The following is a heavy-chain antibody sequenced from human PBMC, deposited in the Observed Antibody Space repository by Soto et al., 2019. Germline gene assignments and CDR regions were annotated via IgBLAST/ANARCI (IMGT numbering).Heavy chain of an antibody. CDR2: ISYDGTNK. CDR1: GFIFGSYG. V-gene: IGHV3-30*18. J-gene: IGHJ4*02. Sequence: QVQLVESGGGVVQPGRSLRLSCVASGFIFGSYGMHWVRQAPGEGLEWVAVISYDGTNKYYADSVKGRFTISRDNSKNTRWLQMNSLRAEDTAVYYCAQVPRYTVTPPDDYWGQGTLVTGSS. D-gene: IGHD4-17*01. CDR3: AQVPRYTVTPPDDY.